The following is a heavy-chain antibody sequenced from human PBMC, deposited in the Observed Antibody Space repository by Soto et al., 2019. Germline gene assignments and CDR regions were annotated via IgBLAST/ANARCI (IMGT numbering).Heavy chain of an antibody. CDR1: GGSISSVSYY. V-gene: IGHV4-31*03. Sequence: PSETLSLTCTVSGGSISSVSYYWSWIRQHPGKGLEWIGYISYSGSTSYNPSLKSRVSMSADTSKNQFSMKLSSVTAADTAVYYCARGGWPDNWSVPWGQGTLVTVSS. CDR3: ARGGWPDNWSVP. D-gene: IGHD6-19*01. CDR2: ISYSGST. J-gene: IGHJ5*02.